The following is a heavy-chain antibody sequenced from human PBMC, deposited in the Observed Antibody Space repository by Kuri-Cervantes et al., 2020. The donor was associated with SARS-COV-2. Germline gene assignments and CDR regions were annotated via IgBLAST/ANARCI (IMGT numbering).Heavy chain of an antibody. CDR2: ISSSGSTI. CDR3: APRREGSGFDY. V-gene: IGHV3-48*03. D-gene: IGHD1-26*01. J-gene: IGHJ4*02. CDR1: GFTFSSYE. Sequence: LSLTCAASGFTFSSYEMNWVRQAPGKGLEWVSFISSSGSTIYYADSVKGRFTISRDNAKNSLYLQMNSLRAEDTAVYYCAPRREGSGFDYWGQGTLVTVSS.